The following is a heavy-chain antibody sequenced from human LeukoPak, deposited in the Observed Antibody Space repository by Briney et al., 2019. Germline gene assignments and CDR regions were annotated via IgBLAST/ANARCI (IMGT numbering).Heavy chain of an antibody. CDR3: ARDPALLWFGELFKGWFDP. D-gene: IGHD3-10*01. CDR1: GGTFSSYA. V-gene: IGHV1-69*01. Sequence: ASVKVSCKASGGTFSSYAISWVRQAPGQGLEWMGGIIPIFGTANYAQKFQGRVTITADESTSTAYMELSSLRSEDTAVYYRARDPALLWFGELFKGWFDPWGQGTLVTVSS. J-gene: IGHJ5*02. CDR2: IIPIFGTA.